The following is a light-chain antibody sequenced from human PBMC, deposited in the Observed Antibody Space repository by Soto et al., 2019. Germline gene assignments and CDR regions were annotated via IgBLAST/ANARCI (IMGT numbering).Light chain of an antibody. CDR3: QSYDSGLSGCV. CDR1: SSNIGAGYD. CDR2: GNS. Sequence: QSALTQPPSVSGAPGQRVTISCTGSSSNIGAGYDVHWYQQLPGTAPKLLIYGNSNRPSGVPDRFSGSKSGTSASLAITGLQAEDEADYYCQSYDSGLSGCVFGGGTKLTVL. V-gene: IGLV1-40*01. J-gene: IGLJ2*01.